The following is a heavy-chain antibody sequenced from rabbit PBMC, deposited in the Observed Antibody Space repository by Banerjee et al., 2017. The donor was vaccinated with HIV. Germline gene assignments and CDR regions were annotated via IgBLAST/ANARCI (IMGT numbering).Heavy chain of an antibody. J-gene: IGHJ6*01. CDR1: GFSFNNRYV. D-gene: IGHD1-1*01. CDR3: ARDFAVVIGWNFGL. Sequence: QEQLEESGGDLVKPEGSLTLTCTASGFSFNNRYVMCWVRQAPGKGLEWIACINTISGDTVYATWAKGRFTISKASWTTVTLQMTSLTAADTATYFCARDFAVVIGWNFGLWGPGTLVTVS. CDR2: INTISGDT. V-gene: IGHV1S45*01.